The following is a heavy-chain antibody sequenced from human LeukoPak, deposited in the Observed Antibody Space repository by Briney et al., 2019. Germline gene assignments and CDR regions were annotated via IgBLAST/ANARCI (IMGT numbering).Heavy chain of an antibody. CDR3: TRNSLDY. V-gene: IGHV3-7*03. CDR1: GFSISSHW. CDR2: IKADESQQ. J-gene: IGHJ4*02. Sequence: GSLKLSCVASGFSISSHWMRWLRQAPGKGLEWVANIKADESQQYYVDSVRGRFTITRDNAESSLYLQMNSLRAEDTAVYYCTRNSLDYWGMGTLVTVSS.